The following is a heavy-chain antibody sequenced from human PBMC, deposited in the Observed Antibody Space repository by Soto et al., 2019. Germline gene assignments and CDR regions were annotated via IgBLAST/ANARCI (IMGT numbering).Heavy chain of an antibody. D-gene: IGHD3-3*01. Sequence: SVKVSCKASGGTFSSYAISWVRQAPGQGLEWMGGIIPIFGTANYAQKFQGRVTITADESTSTAYMELSSLRSEDTAVYYCARDVITIFGVVIISRPMDVWGQGTTVTVSS. V-gene: IGHV1-69*13. CDR2: IIPIFGTA. CDR3: ARDVITIFGVVIISRPMDV. J-gene: IGHJ6*02. CDR1: GGTFSSYA.